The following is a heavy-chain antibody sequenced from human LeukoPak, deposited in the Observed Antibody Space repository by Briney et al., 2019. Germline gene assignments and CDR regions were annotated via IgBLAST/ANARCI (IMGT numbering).Heavy chain of an antibody. Sequence: SQTLSLTCTVSGGSISSGGYYWSWIRQPPGKGLEWIGYIYHSGSTYYNPSLKSRVTISVDRSKNQFSLKLSSVTAADTAVYYCASLIVGATPELCWGQGTLVTVSS. CDR1: GGSISSGGYY. CDR3: ASLIVGATPELC. V-gene: IGHV4-30-2*01. CDR2: IYHSGST. J-gene: IGHJ4*02. D-gene: IGHD1-26*01.